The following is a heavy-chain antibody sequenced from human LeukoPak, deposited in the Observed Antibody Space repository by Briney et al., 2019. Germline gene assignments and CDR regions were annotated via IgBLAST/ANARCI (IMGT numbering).Heavy chain of an antibody. J-gene: IGHJ4*02. CDR1: GISFSSHG. D-gene: IGHD3-16*01. CDR2: ISYDGSSK. V-gene: IGHV3-30*19. Sequence: HPGGSLRLSCAASGISFSSHGMHWVRQAPGKGLEWVAVISYDGSSKSYGDSVKGRFTISRDNSHNTLYLQMNSLSAEDTAVYYCARNDYGTHYFDYWGQGTLVPVSS. CDR3: ARNDYGTHYFDY.